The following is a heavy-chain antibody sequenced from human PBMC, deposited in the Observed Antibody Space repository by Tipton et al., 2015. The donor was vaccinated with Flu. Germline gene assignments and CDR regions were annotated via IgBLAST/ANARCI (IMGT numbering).Heavy chain of an antibody. CDR1: GGTFNNYA. D-gene: IGHD6-13*01. V-gene: IGHV1-69*01. CDR3: AKTGIASAQNWFDP. Sequence: QLVQSGAEVKKPGSSVKVSCKASGGTFNNYAFNWVQQAPGRGLEWMGGIIPVFGSTTYAQKFQDRVTITADESTSTVYMEMSRRTSEDTAVYFCAKTGIASAQNWFDPWGQGTLVTVSS. CDR2: IIPVFGST. J-gene: IGHJ5*02.